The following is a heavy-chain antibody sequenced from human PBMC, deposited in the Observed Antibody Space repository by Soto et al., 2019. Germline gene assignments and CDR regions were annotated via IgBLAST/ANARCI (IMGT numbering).Heavy chain of an antibody. CDR1: GFTFDDYA. V-gene: IGHV3-9*01. CDR2: ISWNSGSI. Sequence: EVQLVESGGGLVQPGRSLRLSCAASGFTFDDYAMHWVRQAPGKGLEWVSGISWNSGSIGYADSVKGRFTISRDNAKNSLYLQMNSLRAEDTALYYCAKDPPPHKIYGIFSWYFDLWGRGTLVTVSS. D-gene: IGHD2-15*01. J-gene: IGHJ2*01. CDR3: AKDPPPHKIYGIFSWYFDL.